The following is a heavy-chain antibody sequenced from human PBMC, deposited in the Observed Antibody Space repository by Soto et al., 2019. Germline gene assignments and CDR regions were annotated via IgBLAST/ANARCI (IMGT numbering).Heavy chain of an antibody. J-gene: IGHJ4*02. CDR3: AKYGGDSYGDPYYFDY. D-gene: IGHD4-17*01. V-gene: IGHV3-21*01. Sequence: GGSLRLSCAASGFTFSSYSMNWVRQAPGKGLEWVSSISSSSSYIYYADSVKGRFTISRDNAKNSLYLQMNSLRAEDTAVYYCAKYGGDSYGDPYYFDYWGQGTLVTVSS. CDR2: ISSSSSYI. CDR1: GFTFSSYS.